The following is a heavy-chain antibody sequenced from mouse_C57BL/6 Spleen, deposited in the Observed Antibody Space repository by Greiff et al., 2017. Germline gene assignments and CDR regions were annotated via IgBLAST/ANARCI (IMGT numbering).Heavy chain of an antibody. J-gene: IGHJ2*01. CDR2: IYPGSGST. Sequence: QVQLQQPGAELVKPGASVKMSCKASGYTFTSYWITWVKQRPGQGLEWIGDIYPGSGSTNYNEKFKIKATLTVDTSSSTAYMQLSSLTSEDSAVYYCARWGYGSSYRNYFDYWGQGTTLTVSS. V-gene: IGHV1-55*01. CDR1: GYTFTSYW. D-gene: IGHD1-1*01. CDR3: ARWGYGSSYRNYFDY.